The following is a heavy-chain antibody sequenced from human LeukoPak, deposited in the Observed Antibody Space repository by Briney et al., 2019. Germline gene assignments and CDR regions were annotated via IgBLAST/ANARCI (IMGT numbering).Heavy chain of an antibody. CDR2: IIPIFGIA. V-gene: IGHV1-69*04. J-gene: IGHJ4*02. Sequence: SVKVSCKASGGTFSSYAISWVRQAPGQGLEWMGRIIPIFGIANYAQKFQGRVTITADKSTSTAYMELSSLRPEDTAVYYCARGVAARNGFDYWGQGTLVTVSS. CDR3: ARGVAARNGFDY. D-gene: IGHD6-6*01. CDR1: GGTFSSYA.